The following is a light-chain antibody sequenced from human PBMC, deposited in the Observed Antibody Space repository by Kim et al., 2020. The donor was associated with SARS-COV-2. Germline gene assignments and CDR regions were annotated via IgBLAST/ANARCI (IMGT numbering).Light chain of an antibody. CDR1: KLGDKY. J-gene: IGLJ2*01. CDR2: QDS. CDR3: QAWDSSTGV. V-gene: IGLV3-1*01. Sequence: SPGQTASITCSGDKLGDKYSCWYQQKPGQSPVLVIYQDSKRPSGIPERFSGSNSGNTATLPISGTQAMDEADYYCQAWDSSTGVFGGGTQLTVL.